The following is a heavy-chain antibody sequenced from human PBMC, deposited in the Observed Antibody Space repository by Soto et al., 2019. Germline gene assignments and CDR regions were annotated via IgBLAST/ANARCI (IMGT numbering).Heavy chain of an antibody. J-gene: IGHJ4*02. V-gene: IGHV3-23*01. Sequence: GGSLRLSCVASGFIFDTYALNWVRQAPGKGLEWVSAIGSSGSTYYADSVKGRFTISRDTPKKTLYLQMNSLRVEDTAKYYCAKGFRSLEWYSLAPFDYWGQGTLVTVSS. CDR3: AKGFRSLEWYSLAPFDY. CDR2: IGSSGST. D-gene: IGHD3-3*01. CDR1: GFIFDTYA.